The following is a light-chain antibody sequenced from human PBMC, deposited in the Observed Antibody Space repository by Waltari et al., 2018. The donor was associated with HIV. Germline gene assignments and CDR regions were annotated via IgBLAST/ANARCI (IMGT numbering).Light chain of an antibody. Sequence: QSVLTQPPSVSAAPGQRVTISCSGSDSNIGYTSVSWYRQVPGTAPTLLIYDNAKRPSDIPDRFSGSKSGPSATLGITGLQTGDEAHYYCGTWDDSLNGAVFGGGTKLTVL. CDR1: DSNIGYTS. J-gene: IGLJ2*01. CDR3: GTWDDSLNGAV. V-gene: IGLV1-51*01. CDR2: DNA.